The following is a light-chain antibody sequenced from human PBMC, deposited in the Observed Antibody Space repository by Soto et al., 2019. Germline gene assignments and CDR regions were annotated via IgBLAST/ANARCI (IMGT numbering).Light chain of an antibody. V-gene: IGLV1-44*01. CDR1: SSNIGIKT. CDR3: AAWDDSLNGWV. CDR2: CNN. Sequence: QSVLTQPPSASGTPGQRVTIPCSGSSSNIGIKTVNWYQQLPGTAPKLLIYCNNQRPSGVPDRFSGSKSGTSASLAISGLQSEDEADYYCAAWDDSLNGWVFGGGTQLTVL. J-gene: IGLJ3*02.